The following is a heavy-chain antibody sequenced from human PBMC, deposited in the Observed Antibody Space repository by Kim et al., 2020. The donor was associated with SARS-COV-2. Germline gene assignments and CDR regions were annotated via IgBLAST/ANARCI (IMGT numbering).Heavy chain of an antibody. Sequence: GGSLRLSCAASGFTFSSYSMNWVRQAPGKGLEWVSSISSSSSYIYYADSVKGRFTISRDNAKNSLYLQMNSLRAEDTAVYYCARDPGCYSDYRPCSHGYWGQGTLVTVSS. CDR2: ISSSSSYI. D-gene: IGHD5-12*01. CDR1: GFTFSSYS. V-gene: IGHV3-21*01. J-gene: IGHJ4*02. CDR3: ARDPGCYSDYRPCSHGY.